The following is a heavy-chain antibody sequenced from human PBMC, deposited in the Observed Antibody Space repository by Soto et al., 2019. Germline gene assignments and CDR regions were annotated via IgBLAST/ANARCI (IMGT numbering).Heavy chain of an antibody. V-gene: IGHV4-4*07. Sequence: PSETLSLTCTVSGGSISSYYWSWIRQPAGKGLEWIGRIYTSGSTNYNPSLKSRVTMSVDTSKNQFSLKLSSVTAADTAVYYCARGYYYDSSGYDHPLFDYWGQGTLVTVSS. D-gene: IGHD3-22*01. CDR3: ARGYYYDSSGYDHPLFDY. CDR1: GGSISSYY. CDR2: IYTSGST. J-gene: IGHJ4*02.